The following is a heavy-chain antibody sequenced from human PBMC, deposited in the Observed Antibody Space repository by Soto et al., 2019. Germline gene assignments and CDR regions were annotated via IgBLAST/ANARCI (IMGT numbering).Heavy chain of an antibody. CDR1: GGSFSSGGYY. Sequence: QLQLQESGPGLVKPSQTLSLACTVSGGSFSSGGYYWSWIRQLPGKGLEWIGYIYYSGSTYYNPSLKSRFTISLDTSKNQFSLKLSSVTAADTAVYYCARATSFSGHPGSWGQGTLVTVSS. J-gene: IGHJ5*02. CDR2: IYYSGST. CDR3: ARATSFSGHPGS. D-gene: IGHD2-8*02. V-gene: IGHV4-31*03.